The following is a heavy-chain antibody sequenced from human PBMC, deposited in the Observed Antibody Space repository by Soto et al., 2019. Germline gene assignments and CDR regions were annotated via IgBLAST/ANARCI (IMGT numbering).Heavy chain of an antibody. Sequence: ESGGGLVKPGGSLTLSCAVSGLTFTNAWMDWVRQAPGKGLEWVGRIKSQGDGGTTDYAAPVKGRFTISRDDSKNTLYLQMNSLKTEDTAVYYCATPPGYWGSAPFDFWGQGTLVTVSS. CDR2: IKSQGDGGTT. J-gene: IGHJ4*02. CDR1: GLTFTNAW. V-gene: IGHV3-15*07. CDR3: ATPPGYWGSAPFDF. D-gene: IGHD7-27*01.